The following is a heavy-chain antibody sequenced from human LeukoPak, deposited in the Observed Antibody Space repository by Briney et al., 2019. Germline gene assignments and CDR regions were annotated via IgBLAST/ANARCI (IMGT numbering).Heavy chain of an antibody. V-gene: IGHV4-30-2*01. CDR3: ARVEGGSLTTRFDY. D-gene: IGHD2-15*01. CDR1: GGSISSGGYY. J-gene: IGHJ4*02. CDR2: IYHSGST. Sequence: SETLSLTCTVSGGSISSGGYYWSWIRQPPGKGLEWIGYIYHSGSTYYNPSLKSRVTISVGRSKNQFSLKLSSVTAADTAVYYCARVEGGSLTTRFDYWGQGTLVTVSS.